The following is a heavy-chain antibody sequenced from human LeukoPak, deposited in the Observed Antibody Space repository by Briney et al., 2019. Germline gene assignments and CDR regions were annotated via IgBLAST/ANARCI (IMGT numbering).Heavy chain of an antibody. D-gene: IGHD3-9*01. Sequence: GGSLRLSCAVSGFTFSDYYMSWIRQAPGKGLEWVSYISSSSSYTNYADSVKGRFTISRDNAKNSLYLQMNSLRAEDTAVYYCARDFPNYDILTGYSYYYYGMDVWGKGTTVTVSS. CDR1: GFTFSDYY. J-gene: IGHJ6*04. CDR2: ISSSSSYT. V-gene: IGHV3-11*06. CDR3: ARDFPNYDILTGYSYYYYGMDV.